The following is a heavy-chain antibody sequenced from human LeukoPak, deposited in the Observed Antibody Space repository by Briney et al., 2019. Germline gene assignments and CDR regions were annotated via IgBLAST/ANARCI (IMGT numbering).Heavy chain of an antibody. CDR1: GGSISSSSYY. V-gene: IGHV4-39*01. CDR3: AREGPIFGVVLVYYYYMDV. CDR2: IYYSGST. Sequence: SETLSLTCTVSGGSISSSSYYWDWIRQPPGKGLEWIGSIYYSGSTYYNPSLKSRVTISVDTSKNQFSLKLSSVTAADTAVYYCAREGPIFGVVLVYYYYMDVWGKGTTVTVSS. D-gene: IGHD3-3*01. J-gene: IGHJ6*03.